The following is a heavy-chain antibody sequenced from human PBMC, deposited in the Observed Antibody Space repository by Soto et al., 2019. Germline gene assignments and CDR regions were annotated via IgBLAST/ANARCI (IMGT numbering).Heavy chain of an antibody. J-gene: IGHJ6*02. CDR1: GGTFSSYT. D-gene: IGHD3-16*01. CDR2: IIPILGIA. V-gene: IGHV1-69*02. Sequence: QVQLVQSGAEVKKPGSSVKVSCKASGGTFSSYTISWVRQAPGQGLEWMGRIIPILGIANYAQKFQGRVTITADKSTSTAYMELSSLRSEDTAVYYCAGRFGGNYYYYGMDVWGQGTTVTVSS. CDR3: AGRFGGNYYYYGMDV.